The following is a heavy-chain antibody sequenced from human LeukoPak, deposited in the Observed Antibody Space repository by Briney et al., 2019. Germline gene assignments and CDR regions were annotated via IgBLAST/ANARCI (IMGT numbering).Heavy chain of an antibody. V-gene: IGHV3-30*03. Sequence: GGSLRLSCAASGFTFSSYGIHWVRQAPGKGLEWVAVISFDGSNKNYADSVKGRFTISRDNAKNSLYLQMNSLRAEDTAVYYCASSYLYLAARPDYFDYWGQGTLVTVSS. D-gene: IGHD6-6*01. CDR1: GFTFSSYG. J-gene: IGHJ4*02. CDR3: ASSYLYLAARPDYFDY. CDR2: ISFDGSNK.